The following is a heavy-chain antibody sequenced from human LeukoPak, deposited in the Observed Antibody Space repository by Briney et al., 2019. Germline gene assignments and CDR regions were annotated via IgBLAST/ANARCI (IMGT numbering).Heavy chain of an antibody. CDR1: GDSVRTNNYY. D-gene: IGHD3-22*01. CDR2: IYYSGST. J-gene: IGHJ5*02. CDR3: AGDSSGYYYPGNEFDP. Sequence: SETLSLTCTVSGDSVRTNNYYWNWIRQPPGKGLEWIGYIYYSGSTNYNPSLKSRVTISVDTSKNQFSLKLSSVTAADTAVYYCAGDSSGYYYPGNEFDPWGQGTLVTVSS. V-gene: IGHV4-61*01.